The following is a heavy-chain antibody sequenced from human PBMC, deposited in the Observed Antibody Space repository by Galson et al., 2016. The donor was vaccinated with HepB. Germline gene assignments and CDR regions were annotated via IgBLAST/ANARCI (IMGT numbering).Heavy chain of an antibody. D-gene: IGHD6-19*01. V-gene: IGHV3-48*02. CDR1: GFSVSRTY. CDR3: ARPYTPTGWSSSY. CDR2: ISGPSVSM. J-gene: IGHJ4*02. Sequence: SLRLSCAASGFSVSRTYMSWVRQAPGKGLEWVSYISGPSVSMYYVDSVRGRFTISRDNAKNSVFLEMNSLRDEDTAVYYCARPYTPTGWSSSYWGQGTLVTVSS.